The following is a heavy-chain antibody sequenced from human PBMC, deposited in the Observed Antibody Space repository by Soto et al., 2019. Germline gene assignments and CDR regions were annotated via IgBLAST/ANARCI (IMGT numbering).Heavy chain of an antibody. Sequence: LYLTCTVSGGSVSSGSYYWGWIRQPPGKGLEWIGYIYYSGSTNYNPSLKSRVTLSVDTSKNQFSLKLSSVTAADTAVYYCAREYSSSSSFEYWGQRTLVTVSS. CDR2: IYYSGST. J-gene: IGHJ4*02. CDR1: GGSVSSGSYY. D-gene: IGHD6-6*01. CDR3: AREYSSSSSFEY. V-gene: IGHV4-61*01.